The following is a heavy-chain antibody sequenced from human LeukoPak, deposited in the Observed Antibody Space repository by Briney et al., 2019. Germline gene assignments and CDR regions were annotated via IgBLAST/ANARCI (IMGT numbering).Heavy chain of an antibody. J-gene: IGHJ3*02. CDR2: MNPNSGNT. V-gene: IGHV1-8*01. D-gene: IGHD3-3*01. CDR3: ARDTLSGNAFHI. Sequence: ASVKVSCKASGYTFTSYDINWVRQATGQGLEWMGWMNPNSGNTGYAQNLQGRVTMTTDTSTSTAYMELRSLRSDDTAVYFCARDTLSGNAFHIWGQGTLVTVSS. CDR1: GYTFTSYD.